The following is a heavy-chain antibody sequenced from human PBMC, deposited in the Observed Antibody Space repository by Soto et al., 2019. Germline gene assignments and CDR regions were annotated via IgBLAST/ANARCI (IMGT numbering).Heavy chain of an antibody. V-gene: IGHV5-51*01. D-gene: IGHD3-22*01. Sequence: PGESLKISCKGSGYSFTNFWIAWVRQMPGKGLEWMGFIYPSDSDARYSPSFQGQVTISVDKSINTAYLHWSSLKASDTAIYYCARHPPYDSSAYYYLDWGQGTLVTVSS. CDR3: ARHPPYDSSAYYYLD. CDR1: GYSFTNFW. J-gene: IGHJ4*02. CDR2: IYPSDSDA.